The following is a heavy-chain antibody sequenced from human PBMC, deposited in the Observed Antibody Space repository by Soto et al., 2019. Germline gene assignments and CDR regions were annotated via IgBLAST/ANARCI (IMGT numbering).Heavy chain of an antibody. CDR1: GFSLTTYGVG. V-gene: IGHV2-5*02. D-gene: IGHD1-7*01. J-gene: IGHJ4*02. Sequence: QITLKESGPTLVKPTQTLTLTCTFSGFSLTTYGVGVGWIRQPPGKALQWLALIYWDDDKRYCPSLKSRLTITKGPSKNPVVLTMTNMDPVDTATYFCAHRLTLNSDWNYGRFDYWGQGTLVTVSS. CDR2: IYWDDDK. CDR3: AHRLTLNSDWNYGRFDY.